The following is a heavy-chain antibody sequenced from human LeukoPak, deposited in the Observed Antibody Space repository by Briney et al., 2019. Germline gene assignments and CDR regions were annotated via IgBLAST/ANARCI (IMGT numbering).Heavy chain of an antibody. CDR1: GFTFDDYA. V-gene: IGHV3-9*01. CDR2: ISWNSGSI. J-gene: IGHJ6*02. D-gene: IGHD3-10*01. CDR3: AKDMGGGYYGSGSQTRYYYYGMDV. Sequence: GGSLRLSCAASGFTFDDYAMHWVRQAPGKGLKGVSGISWNSGSIGYADSVKGRFTISRDNAKNSLYLQMNSLRAEDTALYYCAKDMGGGYYGSGSQTRYYYYGMDVWGQGTTVTVSS.